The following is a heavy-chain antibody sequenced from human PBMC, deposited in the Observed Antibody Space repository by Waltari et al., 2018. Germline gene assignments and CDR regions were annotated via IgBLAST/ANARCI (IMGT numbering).Heavy chain of an antibody. CDR1: GGSFSGYY. D-gene: IGHD6-6*01. CDR2: IKHSGSN. Sequence: QVQLQQWGAGLLKPSETLSLTCAVYGGSFSGYYWSWIRHPPGKGLELIGEIKHSGSNNYNPPLKSQVTISVDTSKTHFSRTLSSVTAADTAVYYCARGSVGSAARTFGYWGQGTLVTVSS. CDR3: ARGSVGSAARTFGY. V-gene: IGHV4-34*01. J-gene: IGHJ4*02.